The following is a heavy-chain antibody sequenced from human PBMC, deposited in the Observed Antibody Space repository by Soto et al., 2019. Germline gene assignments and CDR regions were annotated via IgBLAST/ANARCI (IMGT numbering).Heavy chain of an antibody. Sequence: EVQLLESGGGLVQPGGSLRLSCAASGFTFSSYAMSWVRQAPGKGLEWVSAISGSGGSTYYADSVKGRFTISRDNSKNTLYLQMNSLRVEDTAVYYCAKGVLGEPWAASDYWGQGTLVTVSS. J-gene: IGHJ4*02. V-gene: IGHV3-23*01. CDR3: AKGVLGEPWAASDY. D-gene: IGHD3-16*01. CDR2: ISGSGGST. CDR1: GFTFSSYA.